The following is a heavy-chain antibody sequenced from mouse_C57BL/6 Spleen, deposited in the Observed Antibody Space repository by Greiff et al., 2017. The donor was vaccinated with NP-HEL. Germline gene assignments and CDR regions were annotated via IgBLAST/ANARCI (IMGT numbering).Heavy chain of an antibody. CDR3: TTYDYGSEGFDG. D-gene: IGHD1-1*01. CDR2: IRNKANNHTT. V-gene: IGHV6-6*01. J-gene: IGHJ1*03. Sequence: EVKLLESGGGLVQPGGSMKLSCAASGFTFSDACMDWVRQSPEKGLEWVAEIRNKANNHTTYYTESVKGRFTISRDDSKSSVYLQMNSLRAEDTGIYYCTTYDYGSEGFDGWGTGTTVTVSS. CDR1: GFTFSDAC.